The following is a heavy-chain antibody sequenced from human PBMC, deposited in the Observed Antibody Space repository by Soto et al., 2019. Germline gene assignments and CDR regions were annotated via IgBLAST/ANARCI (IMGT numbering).Heavy chain of an antibody. J-gene: IGHJ4*02. V-gene: IGHV3-21*01. D-gene: IGHD3-10*01. CDR2: IGRVSTYI. CDR3: ARVTSGSGSSQIDG. Sequence: VVSLRLSSVAYGFPFSSFSLNWIRQAPGKGLEWVSSIGRVSTYIYYADSVRGRFTVSRDNAKNSVYLQMNGLTAEDSGIYYWARVTSGSGSSQIDGWGKGTLVTVSS. CDR1: GFPFSSFS.